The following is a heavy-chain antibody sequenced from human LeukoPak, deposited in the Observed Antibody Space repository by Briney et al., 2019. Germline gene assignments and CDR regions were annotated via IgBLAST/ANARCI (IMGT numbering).Heavy chain of an antibody. CDR3: ARVGFTYGYGFSRAVDY. CDR2: ISYDGSNK. D-gene: IGHD5-18*01. V-gene: IGHV3-30-3*01. J-gene: IGHJ4*02. Sequence: GGSLRLSCAASGFTFSSYAMHWVRQAPGKGLEWVAIISYDGSNKYYAESVKGRLTISRDNSNNTLYLQMNSLRAEDTAVYYCARVGFTYGYGFSRAVDYWGQGTLVTVSS. CDR1: GFTFSSYA.